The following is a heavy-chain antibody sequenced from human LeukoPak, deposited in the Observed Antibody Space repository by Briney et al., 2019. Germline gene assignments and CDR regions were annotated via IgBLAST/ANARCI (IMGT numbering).Heavy chain of an antibody. Sequence: SETLSLTCAVYGGSFSDYSWSWIRQSPGKGLEWIGEVTHSGSTNYNPSLKSRVTISADTSKNQFSLKLSSVTAADTAVYYCARGRTTVTTFRYYYYVMDVWGQGTTVTVSS. CDR1: GGSFSDYS. CDR3: ARGRTTVTTFRYYYYVMDV. J-gene: IGHJ6*02. CDR2: VTHSGST. D-gene: IGHD4-17*01. V-gene: IGHV4-34*01.